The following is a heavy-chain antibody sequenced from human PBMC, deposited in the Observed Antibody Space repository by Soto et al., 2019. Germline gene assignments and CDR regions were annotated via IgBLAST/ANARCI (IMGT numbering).Heavy chain of an antibody. CDR1: GFPVSSNY. J-gene: IGHJ6*02. V-gene: IGHV3-66*01. D-gene: IGHD1-26*01. CDR3: ARDFVVGGPTINYYYGMDV. Sequence: GGSLSLSCAAAGFPVSSNYMSWVRQAPGKGLEWISIIYSAGNTYYADSVKGRFTISRDNSKNTLYLQMNSLGAEDTAVYYCARDFVVGGPTINYYYGMDVWGQGTTVTVS. CDR2: IYSAGNT.